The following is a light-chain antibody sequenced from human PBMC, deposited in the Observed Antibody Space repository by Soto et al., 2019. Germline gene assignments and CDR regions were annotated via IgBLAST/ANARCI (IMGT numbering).Light chain of an antibody. CDR3: AQRVWPWT. Sequence: EIVLTQSPATLSLSPGERATLSCRASQSVSSQLAWYQHKPGQAPRLLIYDASNRATGIPDRSSGSGSGTDFTLTISSLEREALAVYYCAQRVWPWTVGQGTKEDLK. V-gene: IGKV3-11*01. J-gene: IGKJ1*01. CDR2: DAS. CDR1: QSVSSQ.